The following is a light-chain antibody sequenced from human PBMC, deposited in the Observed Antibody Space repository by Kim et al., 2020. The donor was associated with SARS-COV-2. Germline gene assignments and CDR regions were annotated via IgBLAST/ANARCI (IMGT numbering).Light chain of an antibody. Sequence: DIVLTQSPDSLAVSLGERAAINYKSSQSLLSGSTNKNYLAWYQQKPGQSPKLLIYWASTRKSGVPDRFGGSGSGTDFTLTISSLQAEDVAIYYCHQYYDGPFTSGQGTRREIK. CDR3: HQYYDGPFT. J-gene: IGKJ5*01. CDR2: WAS. V-gene: IGKV4-1*01. CDR1: QSLLSGSTNKNY.